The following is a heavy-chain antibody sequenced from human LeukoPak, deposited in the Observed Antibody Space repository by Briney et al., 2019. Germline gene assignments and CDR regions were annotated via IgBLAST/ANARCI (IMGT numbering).Heavy chain of an antibody. CDR3: ARGDYYGSGSYQSGDAFDI. J-gene: IGHJ3*02. CDR2: IYSGGST. CDR1: GFTVSSNY. D-gene: IGHD3-10*01. Sequence: GGSLRLSCAASGFTVSSNYMSWVRQAPGKGLEWVSVIYSGGSTYYADSVKGRFTISRDNSKNTLYLQRNSLRAEDTAVYYCARGDYYGSGSYQSGDAFDIWGQGTMVTVSS. V-gene: IGHV3-53*01.